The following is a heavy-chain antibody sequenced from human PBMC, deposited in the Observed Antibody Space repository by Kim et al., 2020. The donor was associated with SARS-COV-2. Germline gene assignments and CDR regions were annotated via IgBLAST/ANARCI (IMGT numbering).Heavy chain of an antibody. CDR2: IRSKAYGGTT. CDR1: GFTFGDYA. V-gene: IGHV3-49*04. CDR3: TRDQGAAGVFDY. J-gene: IGHJ4*02. Sequence: GGSLRLSCTASGFTFGDYAMSWVRQAPGKGLEWVGFIRSKAYGGTTEYAASVKGRFTISRDDSKSIAYLQMNSLKTEDTAVYYCTRDQGAAGVFDYWGQGTLVTVSS. D-gene: IGHD6-13*01.